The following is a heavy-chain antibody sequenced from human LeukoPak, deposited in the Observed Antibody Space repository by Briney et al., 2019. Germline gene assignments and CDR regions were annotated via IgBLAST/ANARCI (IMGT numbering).Heavy chain of an antibody. CDR1: GYSFTSYW. D-gene: IGHD4-17*01. CDR3: ARGDYGDYEALYYYYMDV. V-gene: IGHV5-51*01. CDR2: IYPGDSDT. J-gene: IGHJ6*03. Sequence: GESLKISCKGSGYSFTSYWIGWVRQMPGKGLEWMGIIYPGDSDTRYSPSFQGQVTISADKSISTAYLQWSSLKASDTAMYYCARGDYGDYEALYYYYMDVWGKGTTVTVSS.